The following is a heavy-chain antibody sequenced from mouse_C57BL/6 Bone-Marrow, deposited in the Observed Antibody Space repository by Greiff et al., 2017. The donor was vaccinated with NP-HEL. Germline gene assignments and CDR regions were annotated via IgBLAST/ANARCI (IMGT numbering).Heavy chain of an antibody. J-gene: IGHJ2*01. Sequence: EVQLVESGGGLVKPGGSLKLSCAASGFTFSSYAMSWVRQTPEKRLEWVATISDGGSYTYYPDNVKGRFTISRDNANNNLYLQMSHLKSEDTAMYYCAGDRAGTFYFDCWGHGTTLTVSS. CDR2: ISDGGSYT. CDR3: AGDRAGTFYFDC. V-gene: IGHV5-4*01. D-gene: IGHD3-1*01. CDR1: GFTFSSYA.